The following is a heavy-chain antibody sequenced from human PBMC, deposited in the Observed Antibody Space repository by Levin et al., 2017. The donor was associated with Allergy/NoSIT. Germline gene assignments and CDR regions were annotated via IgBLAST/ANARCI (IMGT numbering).Heavy chain of an antibody. CDR2: IYYSGST. V-gene: IGHV4-59*01. Sequence: RSSETLSLTCTVSGGSISSYYWSWIRQPPGKGLEWIGYIYYSGSTNYNPSLKSRVTISVDTSKNQFSLKLSSVTAADTAVYYCARGPYGSGSYYNVQFDYWGQGTLVTVSS. D-gene: IGHD3-10*01. CDR3: ARGPYGSGSYYNVQFDY. J-gene: IGHJ4*02. CDR1: GGSISSYY.